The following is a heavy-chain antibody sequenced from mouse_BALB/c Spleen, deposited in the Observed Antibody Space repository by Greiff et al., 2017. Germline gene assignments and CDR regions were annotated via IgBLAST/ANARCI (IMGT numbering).Heavy chain of an antibody. J-gene: IGHJ4*01. Sequence: EVQGVESGGGLVQPGGSLKLSCAASGFTFSSYTMSWVRQTPEKRLEWVAYISNGGGSTYYPDTVKGRFTISRDNAKNTLYLQMSSLKSEDTAMYYCARHRGSAMDYWGQGTSVTVSS. CDR2: ISNGGGST. D-gene: IGHD1-1*02. CDR3: ARHRGSAMDY. CDR1: GFTFSSYT. V-gene: IGHV5-12-2*01.